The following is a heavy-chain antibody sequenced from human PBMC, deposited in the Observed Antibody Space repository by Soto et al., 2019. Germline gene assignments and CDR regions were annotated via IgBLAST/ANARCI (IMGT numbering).Heavy chain of an antibody. CDR1: GGSVSSGSYY. D-gene: IGHD1-26*01. CDR3: ARLSGSYYAEF. CDR2: IYYSGSA. Sequence: QVQLQESGPGLVKPSETLSLTCTVSGGSVSSGSYYWSWLRQPPGKGLEWIGYIYYSGSANYHPSLRSRVTISVDTSKKQFSLKLSSVTAADTAVYYCARLSGSYYAEFWGQGTLVTVSS. V-gene: IGHV4-61*01. J-gene: IGHJ4*02.